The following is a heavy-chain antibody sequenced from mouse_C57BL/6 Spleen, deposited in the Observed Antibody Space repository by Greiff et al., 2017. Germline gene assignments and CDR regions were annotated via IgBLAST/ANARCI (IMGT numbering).Heavy chain of an antibody. V-gene: IGHV1-85*01. J-gene: IGHJ3*01. CDR3: ARTHYSSGSSHAWFAY. D-gene: IGHD1-1*01. Sequence: VQLQQSGPELVKPGASVKLSCKASGYTFTSYDIHWVKQRPGQGLEWIGWIYPRDGSTKYNAQFKGKATLTVDTSSSTAYMDLNILTSEDSAVYFCARTHYSSGSSHAWFAYWGQGTLVTVSA. CDR1: GYTFTSYD. CDR2: IYPRDGST.